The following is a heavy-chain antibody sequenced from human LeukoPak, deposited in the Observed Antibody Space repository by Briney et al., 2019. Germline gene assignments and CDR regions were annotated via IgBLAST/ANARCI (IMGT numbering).Heavy chain of an antibody. Sequence: GGSLRLSCSASGFTFRSYAMHWVRQAPGKGLEYVSGINDNGGRTHYGDSLKGRFTISRDNSKNTLYLQVSTLRAEDTAVYYCVKDLSGRYTFDYWGQGTLVTVSS. V-gene: IGHV3-64D*09. CDR1: GFTFRSYA. J-gene: IGHJ4*02. CDR3: VKDLSGRYTFDY. CDR2: INDNGGRT. D-gene: IGHD1-26*01.